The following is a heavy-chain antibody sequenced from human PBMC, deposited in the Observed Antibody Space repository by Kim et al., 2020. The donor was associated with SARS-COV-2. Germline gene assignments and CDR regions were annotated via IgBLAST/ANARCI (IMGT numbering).Heavy chain of an antibody. CDR2: IYSGDTKA. CDR3: AKGPTQNYGDDYY. J-gene: IGHJ6*01. CDR1: GFTFSSYA. D-gene: IGHD4-17*01. Sequence: GGSLRLSCVASGFTFSSYAMSWFRQAPGKGLEWVSIIYSGDTKAYYADSVKGRFTISRDNSKKTLYLQMNNLRAEDTAIYYCAKGPTQNYGDDYY. V-gene: IGHV3-23*03.